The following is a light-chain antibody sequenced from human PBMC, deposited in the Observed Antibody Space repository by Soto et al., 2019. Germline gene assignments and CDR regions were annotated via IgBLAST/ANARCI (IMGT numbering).Light chain of an antibody. J-gene: IGLJ1*01. CDR3: SSYTSSTFGV. CDR2: DVS. V-gene: IGLV2-14*03. CDR1: SSDVGGYNY. Sequence: QSALTQPASVSGSPGQSITISCTGTSSDVGGYNYVSWYQQHPGEAPKIIIYDVSSRPSGVSYRFSGSKSGNTASLTISGLQSEDEADYYCSSYTSSTFGVFGTGTQLTVL.